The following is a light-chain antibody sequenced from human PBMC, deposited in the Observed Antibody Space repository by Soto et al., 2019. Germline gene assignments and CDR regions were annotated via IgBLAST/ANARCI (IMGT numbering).Light chain of an antibody. CDR3: QQVDSYPLT. V-gene: IGKV1-9*01. CDR2: GAS. Sequence: DIQLTQSPSFLSGSVGDRVTITCRASQGISIYLNWYQQRPGKAPNLLIYGASTLQGGVPSRFSGSGSGTEFTLTISSLQPEDFATYYCQQVDSYPLTFGGGTKVDI. CDR1: QGISIY. J-gene: IGKJ4*01.